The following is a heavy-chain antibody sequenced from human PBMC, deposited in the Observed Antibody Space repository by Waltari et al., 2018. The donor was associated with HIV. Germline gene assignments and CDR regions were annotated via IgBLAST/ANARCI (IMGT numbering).Heavy chain of an antibody. V-gene: IGHV3-74*03. D-gene: IGHD3-10*01. Sequence: EVQLVESGGGLVQPGGSLRLSCTASGLAFTSYWMQWVRQVPGKGLGWVSGVNSDGRRRTYADSLRGRFTISRDNAKNTLFLQMNSLRVEDTALYYCARSLHYYGSGRFDFWGQGTLVAVSS. J-gene: IGHJ4*02. CDR1: GLAFTSYW. CDR2: VNSDGRRR. CDR3: ARSLHYYGSGRFDF.